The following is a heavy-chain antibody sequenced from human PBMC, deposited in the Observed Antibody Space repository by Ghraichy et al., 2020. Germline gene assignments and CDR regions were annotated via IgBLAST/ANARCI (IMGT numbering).Heavy chain of an antibody. Sequence: GGSLRLSCAASGFTFDDYAMHWVRQAPGKGLEWVSGISWNSGSIGYADSVKGRFTISRDNAKNSLYLQMNSLRAEDTALYYCAKDAAAAVAGPQFDYWGQGTLVTVSS. V-gene: IGHV3-9*01. CDR1: GFTFDDYA. J-gene: IGHJ4*02. D-gene: IGHD6-19*01. CDR3: AKDAAAAVAGPQFDY. CDR2: ISWNSGSI.